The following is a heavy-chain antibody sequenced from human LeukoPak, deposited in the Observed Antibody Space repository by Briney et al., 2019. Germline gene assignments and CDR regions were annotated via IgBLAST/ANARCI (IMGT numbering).Heavy chain of an antibody. CDR3: ARDSVRWLQHDY. CDR1: GFTVSSNY. D-gene: IGHD5-24*01. J-gene: IGHJ4*02. CDR2: IYSGGST. Sequence: GGSLRLSCAASGFTVSSNYMSWVRQAPGKGLEWVSVIYSGGSTYYADFVKGRFTISRDNSKNTLYLQMNSLRAEDTAVYYCARDSVRWLQHDYWGQGTLVTVS. V-gene: IGHV3-53*01.